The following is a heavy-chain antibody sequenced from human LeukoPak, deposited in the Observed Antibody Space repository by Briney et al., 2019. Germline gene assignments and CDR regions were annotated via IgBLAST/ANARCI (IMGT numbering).Heavy chain of an antibody. D-gene: IGHD1-26*01. CDR3: TRSGSPYFRPGNN. V-gene: IGHV3-49*03. CDR2: IRSKAYGGTT. J-gene: IGHJ4*02. CDR1: GFTFGDYA. Sequence: GGSLRLSCTASGFTFGDYAMSWFRQAPGKGLGWVGFIRSKAYGGTTEYAASVKGRFTISRDDSKSIAYLQMNSLKTEDTAVYYCTRSGSPYFRPGNNWGQGTLVTVSS.